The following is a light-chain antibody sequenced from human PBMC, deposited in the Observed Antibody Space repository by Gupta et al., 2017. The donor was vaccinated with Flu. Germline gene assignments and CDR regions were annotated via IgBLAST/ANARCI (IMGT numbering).Light chain of an antibody. CDR1: QRMSNL. CDR2: GSS. V-gene: IGKV1-5*03. CDR3: QHYSTYPFT. Sequence: PATLSASMGDRVTITCRASQRMSNLCAWYQKKPQTAPVLLIYGSSNLHSGVPSRCGRRDSGAEFTPTISSLQHDDVASYSCQHYSTYPFTFGLGTKV. J-gene: IGKJ1*01.